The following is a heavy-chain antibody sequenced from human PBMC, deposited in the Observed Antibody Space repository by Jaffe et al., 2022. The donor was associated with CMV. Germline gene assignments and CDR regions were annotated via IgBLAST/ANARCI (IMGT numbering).Heavy chain of an antibody. Sequence: QLQLQESGPGLVKPSETLSLTCTVSGGSISSSSYYWGWIRQPPGKGLEWIGSIYYSGSTYYNPSLKSRVTISVDTSKNQFSLKLSSVTAADTAVYYCARLWYYDFWSGYSERYYFDYWGQGTLVTVSS. J-gene: IGHJ4*02. D-gene: IGHD3-3*01. V-gene: IGHV4-39*01. CDR2: IYYSGST. CDR1: GGSISSSSYY. CDR3: ARLWYYDFWSGYSERYYFDY.